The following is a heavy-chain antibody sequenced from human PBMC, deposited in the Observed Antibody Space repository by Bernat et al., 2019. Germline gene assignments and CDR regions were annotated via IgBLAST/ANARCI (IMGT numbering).Heavy chain of an antibody. CDR3: ARDGGGRGYDYDYYYGMDV. Sequence: QLQLQESGPGLVKPSETLSLTCTVSGGSISSSSYYWGWIRQPPGKGLEWIGYIYYSGSTYYNPSLKSRVTISVDTSKNQFSLKLSSVTAADTAVYYCARDGGGRGYDYDYYYGMDVWGQGTTVTVSS. CDR2: IYYSGST. D-gene: IGHD5-12*01. V-gene: IGHV4-39*07. J-gene: IGHJ6*02. CDR1: GGSISSSSYY.